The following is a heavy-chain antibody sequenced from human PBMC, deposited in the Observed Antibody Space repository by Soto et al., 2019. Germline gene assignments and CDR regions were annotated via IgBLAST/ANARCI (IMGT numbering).Heavy chain of an antibody. J-gene: IGHJ4*02. CDR1: GYTFTTYD. CDR3: ARRKERSGPHYFDY. Sequence: GASVKVSCKASGYTFTTYDVSWVRQASGQGLEWMGWMNPSNGNTGYAQKFQGRVTMTRNTSISTVHMELSGLRPDDTAVYYCARRKERSGPHYFDYWGQGTRVTVSS. V-gene: IGHV1-8*02. D-gene: IGHD6-25*01. CDR2: MNPSNGNT.